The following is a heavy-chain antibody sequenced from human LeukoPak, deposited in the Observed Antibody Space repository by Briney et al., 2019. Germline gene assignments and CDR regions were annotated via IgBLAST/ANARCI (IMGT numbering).Heavy chain of an antibody. Sequence: GGSLRLSCAASGFTFSGSAIHWVRQASGKGLEWIGRIRSKANTYATSYAASVNGRFTISRDDSKNTAYLLMNSLKTEDTAVYYCVRPPPPGTETIDSWGQGTLVTVSS. CDR2: IRSKANTYAT. CDR3: VRPPPPGTETIDS. D-gene: IGHD4-17*01. J-gene: IGHJ5*01. V-gene: IGHV3-73*01. CDR1: GFTFSGSA.